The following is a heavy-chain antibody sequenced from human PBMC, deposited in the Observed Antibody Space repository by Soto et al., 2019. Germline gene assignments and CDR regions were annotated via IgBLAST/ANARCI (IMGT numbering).Heavy chain of an antibody. CDR1: GFTFSNFG. CDR3: AKFWGPVTAAVDDY. D-gene: IGHD6-13*01. V-gene: IGHV3-30*18. J-gene: IGHJ4*02. Sequence: QVQLVESGGGVVQPGRSLRLSCAASGFTFSNFGMHWVRQAPGKGLEWVASISYDGNIKYSADSVKGRFIISRDNSKNNLYLHMNRLRSADTDVYYCAKFWGPVTAAVDDYWGQVALVTVSS. CDR2: ISYDGNIK.